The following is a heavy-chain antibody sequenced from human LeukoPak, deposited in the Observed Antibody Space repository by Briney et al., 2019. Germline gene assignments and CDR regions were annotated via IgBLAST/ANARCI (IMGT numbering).Heavy chain of an antibody. Sequence: ASVKVSCKSSGYTFTGYYMHWVRQAPAQGLEWMGWINPNSGGTNYAQKFQGRVTMTRDTSISTAYMELSRLRSDDTAVYYCARGRTMVRGVEVYYYYYYMDVWGKGTTVTVSS. CDR2: INPNSGGT. D-gene: IGHD3-10*01. CDR1: GYTFTGYY. CDR3: ARGRTMVRGVEVYYYYYYMDV. V-gene: IGHV1-2*02. J-gene: IGHJ6*03.